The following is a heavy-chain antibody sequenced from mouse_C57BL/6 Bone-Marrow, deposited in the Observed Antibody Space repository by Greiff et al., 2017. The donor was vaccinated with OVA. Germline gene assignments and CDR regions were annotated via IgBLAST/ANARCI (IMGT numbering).Heavy chain of an antibody. Sequence: EVKLVESGRDLVKPGGSLKLSCAASGFTFSSYGMSWVRQTPDKRLEWVATISSGGSFTYYPDSVKGQFTSTRDNAKSTLYLQMSSLKSEDTAMDYCASGGSSYWFAYWGQGTLVTVSA. CDR3: ASGGSSYWFAY. CDR1: GFTFSSYG. V-gene: IGHV5-6*01. D-gene: IGHD1-1*01. J-gene: IGHJ3*01. CDR2: ISSGGSFT.